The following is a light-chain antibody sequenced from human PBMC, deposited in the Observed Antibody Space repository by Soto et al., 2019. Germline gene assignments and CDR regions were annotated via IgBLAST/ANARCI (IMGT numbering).Light chain of an antibody. J-gene: IGKJ1*01. CDR1: QNVSTF. CDR2: GAS. V-gene: IGKV3-11*01. Sequence: EVVLTQSPATLSLSPGERATLSCRASQNVSTFLDWYQQKPGQAPRLLIYGASNRATGIPARFSGSGSGTDFTLTISSLEPEDFAVYYCLQHSLWPPWTFGQGTRVEIQ. CDR3: LQHSLWPPWT.